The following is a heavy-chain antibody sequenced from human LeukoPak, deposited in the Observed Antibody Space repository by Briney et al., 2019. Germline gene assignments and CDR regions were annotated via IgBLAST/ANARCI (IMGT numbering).Heavy chain of an antibody. Sequence: PSETLSLTCTVSGGSVSSGFYYWSWIRQPPGKGLEWIGYIYYSGSTNYNPSLKSRVTISVDTSKNQFSLKLSSVTAADTAVYYCARRESGAGGYSLWGQGTMVTVSS. CDR3: ARRESGAGGYSL. CDR2: IYYSGST. CDR1: GGSVSSGFYY. V-gene: IGHV4-61*01. D-gene: IGHD2-15*01. J-gene: IGHJ3*01.